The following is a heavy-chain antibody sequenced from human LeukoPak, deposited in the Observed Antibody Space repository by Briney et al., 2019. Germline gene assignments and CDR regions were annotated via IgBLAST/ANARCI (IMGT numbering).Heavy chain of an antibody. CDR1: GFTFSSYG. J-gene: IGHJ4*02. CDR2: ISYDGSSK. D-gene: IGHD6-19*01. CDR3: AKDLSLGGSGCPDY. Sequence: GGSLRLSCAASGFTFSSYGMHWVRQAPGKGLEWVAVISYDGSSKYYADSVKGRFTISRDNSKNTLYLQMNSLRAEDTAVYYCAKDLSLGGSGCPDYWGQGTLVTVSS. V-gene: IGHV3-30*18.